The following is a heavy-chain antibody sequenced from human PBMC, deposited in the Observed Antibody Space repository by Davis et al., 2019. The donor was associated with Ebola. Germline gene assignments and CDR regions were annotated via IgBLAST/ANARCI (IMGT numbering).Heavy chain of an antibody. Sequence: PGGSLRLSCAASGFTFSSYAMHWVRQAPGKGLEWVAVISYDGSKKYYADSVKGRFTISRDNSKNTLYLQMNSLRAEDTAVYYCARGWDIVLLPATVAAAFDIWGQGTMVTVSS. CDR2: ISYDGSKK. CDR3: ARGWDIVLLPATVAAAFDI. V-gene: IGHV3-30*04. J-gene: IGHJ3*02. D-gene: IGHD2-2*01. CDR1: GFTFSSYA.